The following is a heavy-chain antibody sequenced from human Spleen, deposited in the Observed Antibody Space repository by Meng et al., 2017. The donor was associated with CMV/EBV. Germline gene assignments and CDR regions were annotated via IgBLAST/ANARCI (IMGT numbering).Heavy chain of an antibody. D-gene: IGHD2-2*01. CDR1: EFTFSHYY. J-gene: IGHJ6*02. CDR2: IGTNGSSI. V-gene: IGHV3-11*01. Sequence: GESLKISCTASEFTFSHYYMSWIRQAPGKGLEWISYIGTNGSSIYYADSVKGRFTISRDNTKNSLYLQMNSLRADDTAVYYCARDVGCSRTSCYYYYGMDLWGRGTKGT. CDR3: ARDVGCSRTSCYYYYGMDL.